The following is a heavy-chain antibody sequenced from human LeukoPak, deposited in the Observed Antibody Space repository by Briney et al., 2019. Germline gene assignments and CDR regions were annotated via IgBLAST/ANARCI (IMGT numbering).Heavy chain of an antibody. CDR2: INPNSGGT. Sequence: AASVKVSCKASGYTFTGYYMHWVRQAPGQGLGWMGWINPNSGGTNYAQKFQGRVTMTRDTSISTAYMELSRLRSDDTAVYYCARAGRITIFGVVINLYYYYYMDVWGKGTTVTVSS. D-gene: IGHD3-3*01. CDR3: ARAGRITIFGVVINLYYYYYMDV. CDR1: GYTFTGYY. J-gene: IGHJ6*03. V-gene: IGHV1-2*02.